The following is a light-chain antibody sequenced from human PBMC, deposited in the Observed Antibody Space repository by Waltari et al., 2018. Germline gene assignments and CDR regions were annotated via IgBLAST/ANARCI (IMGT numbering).Light chain of an antibody. V-gene: IGLV1-40*01. J-gene: IGLJ3*02. Sequence: QSVLTQPPSVSGAPGKRVTISCTGTSSNIGAGYDVHWYQQLPGTAPQLLIYANSNRPSGVPDRFSGSKSGTSASLAITGLQAEDEADYYCQSYDSSLSGSWVFGGGTKLTVL. CDR1: SSNIGAGYD. CDR2: ANS. CDR3: QSYDSSLSGSWV.